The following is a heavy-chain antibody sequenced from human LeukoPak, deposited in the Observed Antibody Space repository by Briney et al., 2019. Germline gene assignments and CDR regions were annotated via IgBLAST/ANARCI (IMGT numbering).Heavy chain of an antibody. J-gene: IGHJ4*02. Sequence: GGSLRLSCAASGFTFSSYAMSWVRQAPGKGLEWVSAISGSGGSTYYADSVKGRLTISRDNSQDTLYLQMNSLRAEDTAVYYCAKGGGTSVYSSLDYWGQGTLVTVSS. V-gene: IGHV3-23*01. D-gene: IGHD3-22*01. CDR2: ISGSGGST. CDR1: GFTFSSYA. CDR3: AKGGGTSVYSSLDY.